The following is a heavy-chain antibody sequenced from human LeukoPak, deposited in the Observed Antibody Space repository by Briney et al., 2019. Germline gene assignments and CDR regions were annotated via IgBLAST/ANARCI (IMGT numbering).Heavy chain of an antibody. CDR1: GFTFSSYA. CDR3: AKGGSSGPPRDYFDY. Sequence: GGSPRLSCAASGFTFSSYAMSWVRQAPGKGLEWVSAISGSGGSTYYADSVKGRFTISRDNSKNTLYLQMNSLRAEDTAVYYCAKGGSSGPPRDYFDYWGQGTLVTVSS. V-gene: IGHV3-23*01. CDR2: ISGSGGST. J-gene: IGHJ4*02. D-gene: IGHD6-19*01.